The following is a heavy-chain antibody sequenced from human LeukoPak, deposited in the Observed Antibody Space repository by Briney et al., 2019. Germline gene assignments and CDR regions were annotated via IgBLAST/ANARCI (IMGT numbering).Heavy chain of an antibody. Sequence: SETLSLTCTVSGGSISSYYWSWIRQPPGKGLEWIGHIYYSGSTNYNPSLKSRVTISVDTSKNQFSLKLSSVTAADTAVYYCARDAGDGYKPWGQGTLVTVSS. CDR3: ARDAGDGYKP. D-gene: IGHD5-12*01. CDR2: IYYSGST. CDR1: GGSISSYY. J-gene: IGHJ5*02. V-gene: IGHV4-59*01.